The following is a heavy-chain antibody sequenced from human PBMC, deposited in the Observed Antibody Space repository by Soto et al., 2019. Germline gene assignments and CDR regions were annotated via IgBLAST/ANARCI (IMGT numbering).Heavy chain of an antibody. CDR2: IYSGGST. J-gene: IGHJ6*02. Sequence: EVQLVESGGGLIQPGGSLRLSCAASGFTVSSNYMSWVRQAPGKGLEWVSVIYSGGSTYYADSVKGRFTISRDNSKNTLYLQMNSLRAEDTAVYYCARGQNLPRRSADYCMDVWGQGTTVTVSS. V-gene: IGHV3-53*01. CDR3: ARGQNLPRRSADYCMDV. CDR1: GFTVSSNY.